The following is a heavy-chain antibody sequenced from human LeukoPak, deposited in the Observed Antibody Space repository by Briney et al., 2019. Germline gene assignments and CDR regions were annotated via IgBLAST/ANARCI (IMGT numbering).Heavy chain of an antibody. CDR3: ARFSQQWLVRGDFDY. V-gene: IGHV3-11*04. J-gene: IGHJ4*02. CDR1: GFTFSDYY. D-gene: IGHD6-19*01. Sequence: GGSQRLSCAASGFTFSDYYMSWIRQAPGKGLEWVSYNSSSGSTIYYADSVKGRFTISRDNAKNSLYLQMNSLRAEDTAVYYCARFSQQWLVRGDFDYWGQGTLVTVSS. CDR2: NSSSGSTI.